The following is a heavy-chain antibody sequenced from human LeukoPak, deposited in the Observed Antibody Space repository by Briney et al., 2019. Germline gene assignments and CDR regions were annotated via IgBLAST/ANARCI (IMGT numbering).Heavy chain of an antibody. J-gene: IGHJ4*02. CDR1: GFTFSSYG. V-gene: IGHV3-30*03. CDR2: ISYDGSNK. D-gene: IGHD5-24*01. CDR3: ATAPGYNADC. Sequence: PGGSLRLSCAASGFTFSSYGMHWVRQAPGKGLEWVAVISYDGSNKYYADSVKGRFTISRDNSKNTLYLQMNSLRAEDTAVYYCATAPGYNADCWGQGTLVTVSS.